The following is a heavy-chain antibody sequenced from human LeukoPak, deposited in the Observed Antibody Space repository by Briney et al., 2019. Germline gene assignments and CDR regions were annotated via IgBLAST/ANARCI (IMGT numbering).Heavy chain of an antibody. Sequence: GRSLRLSCAASGFTFDDYAMHWVRQAPGKGLEWVSGISWNSGSIGYADSVKGRFTISRDNAKNSLYLQMNSLRAEDTALYYCAKDITTVVTPYFDYWGQGTLVTVSS. CDR2: ISWNSGSI. V-gene: IGHV3-9*01. D-gene: IGHD4-23*01. CDR1: GFTFDDYA. CDR3: AKDITTVVTPYFDY. J-gene: IGHJ4*02.